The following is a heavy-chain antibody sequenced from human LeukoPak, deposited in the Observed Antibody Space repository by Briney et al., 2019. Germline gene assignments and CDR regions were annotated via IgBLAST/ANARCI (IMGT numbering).Heavy chain of an antibody. CDR3: ASLYVWGSYRRDH. CDR2: INHSGST. V-gene: IGHV4-34*01. J-gene: IGHJ4*02. CDR1: GGSFSGYY. D-gene: IGHD3-16*02. Sequence: SETLSLTYAVYGGSFSGYYWSWIRQPPGKGLEWIGEINHSGSTNYNPSLKSRVTISVDTSKNQFSLKLSSVTAADTAVYYCASLYVWGSYRRDHWGQGTLVTVSS.